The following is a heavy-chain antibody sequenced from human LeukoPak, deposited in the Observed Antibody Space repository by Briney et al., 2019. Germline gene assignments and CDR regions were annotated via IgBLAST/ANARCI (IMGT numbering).Heavy chain of an antibody. Sequence: ASVKVSCKASGYTFTGYYMHRVRQAPGQGLEWMGWINPNSGGTNYAQKFQGRVTMTRDTSISTAYMELSRLRSDDTAVYYCARGRIGRELPSRWGQGTLVTVSS. V-gene: IGHV1-2*02. CDR2: INPNSGGT. J-gene: IGHJ4*02. CDR1: GYTFTGYY. D-gene: IGHD1-26*01. CDR3: ARGRIGRELPSR.